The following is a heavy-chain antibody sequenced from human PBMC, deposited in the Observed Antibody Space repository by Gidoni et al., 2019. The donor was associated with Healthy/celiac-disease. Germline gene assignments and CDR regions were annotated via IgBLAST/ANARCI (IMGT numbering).Heavy chain of an antibody. CDR2: ISAYNGNT. CDR3: ARDHDDYVWGSYRYFPLPGY. D-gene: IGHD3-16*02. Sequence: QVQLVQSGAEVKKPGASVKVSCKASGYTFTSYGISWVRQAPGQGLEWMGWISAYNGNTNYAQKLQGRVTMTTDTSTSTAYMELRSLRSDDTAVYYCARDHDDYVWGSYRYFPLPGYWGQGTLVTVSS. J-gene: IGHJ4*02. CDR1: GYTFTSYG. V-gene: IGHV1-18*04.